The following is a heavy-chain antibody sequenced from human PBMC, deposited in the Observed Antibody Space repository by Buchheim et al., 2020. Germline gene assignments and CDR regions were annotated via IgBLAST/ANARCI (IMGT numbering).Heavy chain of an antibody. CDR1: GFTFSSYA. V-gene: IGHV3-23*04. CDR2: ISGSGGST. CDR3: AKAPLWMVRGVIEISYYYGMDV. J-gene: IGHJ6*02. Sequence: EVQLVESGGGLVQPGGSLRLSCAASGFTFSSYAMSWVRQAPGKGLEWVSAISGSGGSTYHADSVKGRFTISRDNSKNTLYLQMNSLRAEDTAVYYCAKAPLWMVRGVIEISYYYGMDVWGQGTT. D-gene: IGHD3-10*01.